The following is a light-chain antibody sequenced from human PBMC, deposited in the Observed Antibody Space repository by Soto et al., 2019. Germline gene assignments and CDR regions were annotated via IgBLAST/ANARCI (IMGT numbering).Light chain of an antibody. J-gene: IGKJ2*01. CDR3: QHYYSTPVL. CDR2: WAS. V-gene: IGKV4-1*01. Sequence: DIVMTQSPDSLAVSLGERATINCKSSQSVLYSSNNKNYLAWYQQKPGQPPKLLIYWASTRESGVPDRFSGSGSGTDFTLTISSLQAEDVAVYYCQHYYSTPVLFGQGTKLEIK. CDR1: QSVLYSSNNKNY.